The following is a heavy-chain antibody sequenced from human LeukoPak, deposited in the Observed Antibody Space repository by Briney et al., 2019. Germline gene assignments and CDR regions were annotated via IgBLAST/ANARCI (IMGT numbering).Heavy chain of an antibody. D-gene: IGHD2-2*01. CDR1: GVTFSTYW. J-gene: IGHJ4*02. Sequence: GGSLRLSCAASGVTFSTYWMSWVRQAPGKGLEWVANIKEDGSEKNYVDSVKGRFTISRDNAKNSLYLQMNSLRAEDTAVYYCAKDKQVLWWYFDYWGQGTLVTVSS. CDR3: AKDKQVLWWYFDY. CDR2: IKEDGSEK. V-gene: IGHV3-7*01.